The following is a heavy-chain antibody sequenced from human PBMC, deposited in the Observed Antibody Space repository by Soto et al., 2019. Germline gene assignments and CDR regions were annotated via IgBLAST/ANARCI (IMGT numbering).Heavy chain of an antibody. V-gene: IGHV5-10-1*01. Sequence: GESLKISCXGSGYSFTSYWISWVRQMPGKGLEWMGRIDPSDSYTNYSPSFQGHVTISADKSISTAYLQWSSLKASDTAMYYCARLTYYYDSSGYNYFDYWGQGTLVTVSS. J-gene: IGHJ4*02. CDR1: GYSFTSYW. CDR3: ARLTYYYDSSGYNYFDY. D-gene: IGHD3-22*01. CDR2: IDPSDSYT.